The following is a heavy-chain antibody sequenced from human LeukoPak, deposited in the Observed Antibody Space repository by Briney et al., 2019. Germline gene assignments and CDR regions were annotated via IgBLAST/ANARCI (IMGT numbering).Heavy chain of an antibody. CDR3: AKDGSWSCTD. D-gene: IGHD2-8*02. CDR2: IAHHGSNK. J-gene: IGHJ4*02. CDR1: GFTFSRNA. Sequence: PGGSLRLSCAASGFTFSRNAIHWVRQGPGKGVEWVSYIAHHGSNKYYADSVKGRFTISRDNSKRTLYLQMNSLRADDTAVYYCAKDGSWSCTDWGQGTLVTVSS. V-gene: IGHV3-30*02.